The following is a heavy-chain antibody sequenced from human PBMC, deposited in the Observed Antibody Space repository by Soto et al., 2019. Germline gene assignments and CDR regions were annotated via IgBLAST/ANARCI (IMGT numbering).Heavy chain of an antibody. J-gene: IGHJ4*02. CDR1: GFTFSSYA. CDR2: ISGSGGSI. D-gene: IGHD6-19*01. V-gene: IGHV3-23*01. Sequence: GGSLRLSCAASGFTFSSYAMSWVRQAPGKGLEWVSVISGSGGSIYYADSVKGRFTISRDNSKDTLFLQMNGLRAEDTALYYCARDISPSVAVAGSDFWGQGTLVTVSS. CDR3: ARDISPSVAVAGSDF.